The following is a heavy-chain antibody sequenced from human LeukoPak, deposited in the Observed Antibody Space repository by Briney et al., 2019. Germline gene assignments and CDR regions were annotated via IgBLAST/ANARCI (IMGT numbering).Heavy chain of an antibody. V-gene: IGHV3-23*01. D-gene: IGHD4-11*01. J-gene: IGHJ5*02. CDR3: AKDRYSNYGNWFDP. CDR2: ISGSGGST. Sequence: GGSLRLSCAASGFTFSSYAMNWVRQAPGKGLEWVSGISGSGGSTYNAGSVKGRITISRDNSKNTLYLQMNSLRAEDTAVYYCAKDRYSNYGNWFDPWGQGTLVTVFS. CDR1: GFTFSSYA.